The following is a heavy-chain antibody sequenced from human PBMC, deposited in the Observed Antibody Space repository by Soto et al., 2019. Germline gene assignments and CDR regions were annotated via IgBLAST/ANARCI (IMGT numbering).Heavy chain of an antibody. CDR2: TSAYNGNT. D-gene: IGHD5-12*01. J-gene: IGHJ5*02. V-gene: IGHV1-18*01. CDR1: GYTFTSYG. CDR3: ARARWMPRYNWFDP. Sequence: GASLKVSCKASGYTFTSYGISWVRQAPGQGLEWMGWTSAYNGNTNYAQKLQGRVTMTTDTSTSTAYMELRSLRSDDTAVYYCARARWMPRYNWFDPWGQGTLVTVSS.